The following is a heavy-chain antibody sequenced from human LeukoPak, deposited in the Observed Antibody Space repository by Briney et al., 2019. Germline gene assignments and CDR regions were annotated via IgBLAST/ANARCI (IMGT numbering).Heavy chain of an antibody. J-gene: IGHJ4*02. CDR3: ATSPRIQLWLFDY. Sequence: SETLSLTCAVYGGSFSGYYWSWIRQPPGKGLEWIGYIYYSGSTYYNPSLKSRVTISVDTSKNQFSLKLSSVTAADTAVYYCATSPRIQLWLFDYWGQGTLVTVSS. D-gene: IGHD5-18*01. CDR2: IYYSGST. V-gene: IGHV4-59*06. CDR1: GGSFSGYY.